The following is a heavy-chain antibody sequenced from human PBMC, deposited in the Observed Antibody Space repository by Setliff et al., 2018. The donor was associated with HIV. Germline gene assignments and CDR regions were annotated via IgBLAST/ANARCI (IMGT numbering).Heavy chain of an antibody. CDR3: ARSKISGSNHETYGFDV. D-gene: IGHD1-26*01. J-gene: IGHJ6*02. V-gene: IGHV4-34*01. CDR1: GGSFNDYY. CDR2: IDHSGST. Sequence: LSLTCAVYGGSFNDYYWTWIRQPPGKGLEWIGEIDHSGSTKYHASLKSRVTISIDTSKNQISLKLSSVTAADTAVYYCARSKISGSNHETYGFDVWGQGTTVTVSS.